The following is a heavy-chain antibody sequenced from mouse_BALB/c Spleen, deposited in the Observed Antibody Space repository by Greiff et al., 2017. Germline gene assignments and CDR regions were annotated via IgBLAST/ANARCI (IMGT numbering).Heavy chain of an antibody. J-gene: IGHJ2*01. V-gene: IGHV3-2*02. CDR1: GYSITSDYA. Sequence: EVKLLESGPGLVKPSQSLSLTCTVTGYSITSDYAWNWIRQFPGNKLEWMGYISYSGSTSYNPSLKSRISITRDTSKNQFFLQLNSVTTEDTATYYCARRQYYFDYWGQGTTLTVSS. CDR3: ARRQYYFDY. CDR2: ISYSGST.